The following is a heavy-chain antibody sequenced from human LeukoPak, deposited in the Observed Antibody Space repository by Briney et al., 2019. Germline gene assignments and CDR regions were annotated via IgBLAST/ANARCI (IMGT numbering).Heavy chain of an antibody. CDR2: ISNDGKTT. CDR3: APLYFDP. Sequence: GGSLRLSCAASGFTFSNYWVHWVRQAPEMGLVWVSTISNDGKTTHYADSVKGRFTMSRDNAKNTLYLLMNSLKAEDTAVYYCAPLYFDPWGQGTLVTVSS. D-gene: IGHD5/OR15-5a*01. CDR1: GFTFSNYW. J-gene: IGHJ5*02. V-gene: IGHV3-74*01.